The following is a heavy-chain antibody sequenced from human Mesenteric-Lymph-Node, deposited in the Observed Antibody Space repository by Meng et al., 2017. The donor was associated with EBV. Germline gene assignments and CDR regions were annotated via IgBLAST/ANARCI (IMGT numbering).Heavy chain of an antibody. D-gene: IGHD5-12*01. CDR3: ARAEFSGPSLVY. CDR2: ISSDGSST. V-gene: IGHV3-74*01. CDR1: GFTFSSYW. J-gene: IGHJ4*02. Sequence: VQLVASGGGLVQPGGSLRLSCAAVGFTFSSYWMHWVRQAPGEGLVWVSRISSDGSSTRYADSVKGRFTISRDNAKNTLYLQMNSLRAEDTAVYYCARAEFSGPSLVYWGQGTLVTVSS.